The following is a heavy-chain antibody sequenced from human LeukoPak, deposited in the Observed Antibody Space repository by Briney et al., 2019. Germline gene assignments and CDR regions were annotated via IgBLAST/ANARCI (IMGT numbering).Heavy chain of an antibody. CDR3: ARQTTKYKDV. CDR2: ISMSSRTI. Sequence: GRSLRLSCAASGFSFSSYSTDWVRHPGGKWLGWVSYISMSSRTINYPDSVKGRFTISRDNAKNSLYLQMNSLRAEDTAVYYCARQTTKYKDVWGKGTTVTVSS. D-gene: IGHD4-17*01. J-gene: IGHJ6*03. CDR1: GFSFSSYS. V-gene: IGHV3-48*01.